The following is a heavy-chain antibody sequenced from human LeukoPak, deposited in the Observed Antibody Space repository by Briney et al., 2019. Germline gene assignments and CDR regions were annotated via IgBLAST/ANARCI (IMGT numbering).Heavy chain of an antibody. CDR3: AKDLSMIVVRLFDP. V-gene: IGHV3-21*04. CDR2: ISSSSSYI. J-gene: IGHJ5*02. D-gene: IGHD3-22*01. Sequence: GGSLRLSCAASGFTFSSYSMNWVRQAPGKGLEWVSSISSSSSYIYYADSVKGRFTISRDNAKNSLYLQMNSLRAEDTAVYYCAKDLSMIVVRLFDPWGQGTLVTVSS. CDR1: GFTFSSYS.